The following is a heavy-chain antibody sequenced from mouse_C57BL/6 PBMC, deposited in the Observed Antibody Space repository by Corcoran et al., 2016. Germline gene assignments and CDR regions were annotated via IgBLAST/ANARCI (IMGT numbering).Heavy chain of an antibody. Sequence: QIQLVQSGPELKKPGETVKISCKASGYTFTTYGISWVKQAPGKGLKWMGWINTYSGVPTYADDFKGRFAFSLETSASTAYLQINNLKNEDTATYFCARSLITTVVANWYFDVWGTGTTVTVSS. V-gene: IGHV9-3*01. CDR1: GYTFTTYG. CDR3: ARSLITTVVANWYFDV. D-gene: IGHD1-1*01. J-gene: IGHJ1*03. CDR2: INTYSGVP.